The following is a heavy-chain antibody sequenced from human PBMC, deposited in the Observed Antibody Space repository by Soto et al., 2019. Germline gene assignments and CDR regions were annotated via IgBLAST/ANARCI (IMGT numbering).Heavy chain of an antibody. Sequence: EVQLLESGGGMVQPGGSLRVSCAASGFTFRNFVMSWVRQAPGKGLEWVSAIRGTGGETFYADSVKGRFTISRDNSKNTLYLQMNSLRDEDTALYCCAQDRGWGVVSPSHDYWGQGTLVTVSS. V-gene: IGHV3-23*01. J-gene: IGHJ4*02. CDR1: GFTFRNFV. CDR3: AQDRGWGVVSPSHDY. D-gene: IGHD2-21*01. CDR2: IRGTGGET.